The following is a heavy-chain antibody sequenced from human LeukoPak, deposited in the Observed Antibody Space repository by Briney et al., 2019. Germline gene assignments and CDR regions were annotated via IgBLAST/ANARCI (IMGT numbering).Heavy chain of an antibody. D-gene: IGHD6-13*01. CDR3: ARGIAAAGPYYFDY. Sequence: ISSSGSTIYYADSVKGRFTISRDNAKNSLYLQMNSLRAEDTAVYYCARGIAAAGPYYFDYXXXGXL. J-gene: IGHJ4*01. CDR2: ISSSGSTI. V-gene: IGHV3-11*01.